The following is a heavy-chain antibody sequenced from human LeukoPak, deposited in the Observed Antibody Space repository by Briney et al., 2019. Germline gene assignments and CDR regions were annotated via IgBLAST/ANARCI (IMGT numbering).Heavy chain of an antibody. CDR3: ARYSGNYRFFDY. V-gene: IGHV4-39*07. CDR1: GVSISSRSYY. J-gene: IGHJ4*02. CDR2: LFDSGNT. Sequence: SETLSLTCIVSGVSISSRSYYWDWIRQPPGKGLEWIGNLFDSGNTHYNPSLRSRLTMSVDTSKNQFSLKLTAVTAADSAMYYCARYSGNYRFFDYWGPGTLVTVSS. D-gene: IGHD1-26*01.